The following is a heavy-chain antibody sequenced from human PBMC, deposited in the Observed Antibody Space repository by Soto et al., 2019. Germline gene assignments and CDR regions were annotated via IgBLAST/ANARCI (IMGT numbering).Heavy chain of an antibody. V-gene: IGHV1-8*01. D-gene: IGHD3-16*01. J-gene: IGHJ4*02. CDR1: GYTFTSYD. CDR3: ARAGGYWGHYYFDY. CDR2: MNPNSGNT. Sequence: QVPLVQSGAEVKQPGASVKVSCKASGYTFTSYDINWVRQATGQGLEWMGWMNPNSGNTGYAQKFQGRVTMTRNTSMSTAYMELSSLRSEDTAVYYCARAGGYWGHYYFDYWGQGTLVTVSS.